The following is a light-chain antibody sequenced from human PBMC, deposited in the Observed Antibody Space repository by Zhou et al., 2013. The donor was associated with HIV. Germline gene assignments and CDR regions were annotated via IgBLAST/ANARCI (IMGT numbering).Light chain of an antibody. Sequence: VMTQSPATLSVSPGERATLSCRASQSVSTNLAWYQQRPGQAPRLLLYGASTRATGIPARFSGSGSGTDFTLTISRLEPEDFAVYYCQQYGSSRLTFGPRARL. CDR2: GAS. CDR3: QQYGSSRLT. J-gene: IGKJ5*01. CDR1: QSVSTN. V-gene: IGKV3-15*01.